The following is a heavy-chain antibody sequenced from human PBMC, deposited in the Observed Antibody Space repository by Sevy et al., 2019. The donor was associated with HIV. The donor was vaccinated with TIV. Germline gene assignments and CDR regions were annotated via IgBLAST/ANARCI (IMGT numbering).Heavy chain of an antibody. CDR1: GGSFTGYY. D-gene: IGHD2-21*01. CDR3: AMGWEGLGKGRSQAGGDVKYTYYCLDV. J-gene: IGHJ6*02. V-gene: IGHV4-34*01. Sequence: PSEILSLTCAVDGGSFTGYYWTWIRQPPGKGLEWVGEINHSGDTRYNPSLKARATITVDTSKNHFSLTLTSLTVADTSVFYCAMGWEGLGKGRSQAGGDVKYTYYCLDVWGQGTMVTVSS. CDR2: INHSGDT.